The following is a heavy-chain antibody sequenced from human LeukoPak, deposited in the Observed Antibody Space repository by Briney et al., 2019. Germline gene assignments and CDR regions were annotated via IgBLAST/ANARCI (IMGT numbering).Heavy chain of an antibody. CDR2: IHYSGST. Sequence: PSETLSLTCTVSGGSIRSYYWSWIRQPPGKGLEWIGYIHYSGSTNYKPSLKSRVSISVDTSKNQFSLKLSSVTAADTAVYYCASLYTSSWPDYWGQGTLVTVSS. CDR3: ASLYTSSWPDY. J-gene: IGHJ4*02. V-gene: IGHV4-59*08. CDR1: GGSIRSYY. D-gene: IGHD6-13*01.